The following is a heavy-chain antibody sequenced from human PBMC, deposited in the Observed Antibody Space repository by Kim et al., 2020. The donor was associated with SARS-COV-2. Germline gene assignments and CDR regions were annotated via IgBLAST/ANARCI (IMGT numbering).Heavy chain of an antibody. Sequence: SVKGRFTISRDNAKNALYLQMNSLRAEDTALYYCAKNMRSNYWYKPYFDYWGQGTLVTVSS. V-gene: IGHV3-9*01. D-gene: IGHD1-1*01. J-gene: IGHJ4*02. CDR3: AKNMRSNYWYKPYFDY.